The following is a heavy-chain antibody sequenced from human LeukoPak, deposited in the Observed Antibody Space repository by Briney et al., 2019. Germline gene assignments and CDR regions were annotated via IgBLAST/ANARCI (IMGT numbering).Heavy chain of an antibody. CDR1: GGSFSGYY. D-gene: IGHD3-9*01. CDR3: ARGWFYFDY. J-gene: IGHJ4*02. CDR2: IYYSGST. V-gene: IGHV4-59*01. Sequence: SETLSLTCAVYGGSFSGYYWSWIRQPPGKGLEWIGSIYYSGSTNYNPSLKSRVTISVDTSKNQFSLKLSSVTAADTAVYYWARGWFYFDYWGQGTLVTVSS.